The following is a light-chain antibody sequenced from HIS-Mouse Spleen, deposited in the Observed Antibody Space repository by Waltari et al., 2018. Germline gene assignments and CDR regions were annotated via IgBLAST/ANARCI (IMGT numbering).Light chain of an antibody. CDR1: SSYVGSYNL. J-gene: IGLJ1*01. CDR2: EGS. Sequence: QSALTQPASVSGSPGPSIPIPCTGTSSYVGSYNLVSWYQQHPGKAPKLMIYEGSKRPSGVSNRFSGSKSGNTASLTISGLQAEDEADYYCCSYAGSSTLYVFGTGTKVTVL. CDR3: CSYAGSSTLYV. V-gene: IGLV2-23*01.